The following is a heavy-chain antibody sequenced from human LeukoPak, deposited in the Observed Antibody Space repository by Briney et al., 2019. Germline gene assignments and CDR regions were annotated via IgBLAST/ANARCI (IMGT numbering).Heavy chain of an antibody. CDR2: IKQDGSEK. CDR1: GFTFSSYW. J-gene: IGHJ4*02. V-gene: IGHV3-7*01. D-gene: IGHD3-3*01. Sequence: PGGSLRLSCAASGFTFSSYWMSWVRQAPGKGLEWAANIKQDGSEKYYVDSVKGRFTISRDNAKNSLYLQMNSLRAEDTAVYYCATEGGDFWSGYYKAFDYWGQGTLVTVSS. CDR3: ATEGGDFWSGYYKAFDY.